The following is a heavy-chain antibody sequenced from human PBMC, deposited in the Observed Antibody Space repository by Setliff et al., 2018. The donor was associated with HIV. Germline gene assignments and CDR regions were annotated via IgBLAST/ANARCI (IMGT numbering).Heavy chain of an antibody. CDR1: GGSISSYY. J-gene: IGHJ4*02. CDR2: IYTSGST. V-gene: IGHV4-4*07. D-gene: IGHD3-10*01. Sequence: PSETLSLTCTVSGGSISSYYWSWIRQPAGKGLEWIGRIYTSGSTNYNPSLKSRVTMSVDTSKNQFSLKLSSVTAADTAVYYCAREESIEDYGSGRYGPTFPPPLIYWGQGTLVTVSS. CDR3: AREESIEDYGSGRYGPTFPPPLIY.